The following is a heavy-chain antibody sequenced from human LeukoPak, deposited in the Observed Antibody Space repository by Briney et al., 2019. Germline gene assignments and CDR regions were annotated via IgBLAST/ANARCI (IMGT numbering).Heavy chain of an antibody. CDR1: GDSVSTNSAS. J-gene: IGHJ3*02. CDR2: TYYGSKWYN. V-gene: IGHV6-1*01. CDR3: ARRRRGLDI. D-gene: IGHD6-25*01. Sequence: SQTLSLTCAISGDSVSTNSASWDWIRQSPSRGLEWLGRTYYGSKWYNDYALSVRSRITINADTSKNQFSLQLNSVTPDDTAVYYCARRRRGLDIWDQGTMVTVSS.